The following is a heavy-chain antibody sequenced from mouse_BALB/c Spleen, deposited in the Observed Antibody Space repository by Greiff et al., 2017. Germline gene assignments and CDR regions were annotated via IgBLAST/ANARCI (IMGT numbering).Heavy chain of an antibody. V-gene: IGHV1S41*01. CDR1: GYTFTSYW. CDR2: IAPGSGST. Sequence: DLVKPGASVKLSCKASGYTFTSYWINWIKQRPGQGLEWIGRIAPGSGSTYYNEMFKGKATLTADKSSSTAYMQLSSLTSEDSAVYYCARWAGTKAMDYWGQGTSVTVSS. J-gene: IGHJ4*01. D-gene: IGHD4-1*01. CDR3: ARWAGTKAMDY.